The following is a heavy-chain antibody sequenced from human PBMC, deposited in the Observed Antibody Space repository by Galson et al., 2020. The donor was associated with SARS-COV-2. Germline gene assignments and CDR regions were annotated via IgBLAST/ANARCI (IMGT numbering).Heavy chain of an antibody. CDR2: LRRRGTTV. D-gene: IGHD6-13*01. CDR3: ARDASSSWYNWCDP. CDR1: AFTFSSYE. J-gene: IGHJ5*02. Sequence: GGSLRLSCAASAFTFSSYEMHWVRQAPGKGLEWVTYLRRRGTTVFYADSVKGRFTISRDNAKKSLYLQMNSLRAEDTALYDCARDASSSWYNWCDPWGQGTLVTGSS. V-gene: IGHV3-48*03.